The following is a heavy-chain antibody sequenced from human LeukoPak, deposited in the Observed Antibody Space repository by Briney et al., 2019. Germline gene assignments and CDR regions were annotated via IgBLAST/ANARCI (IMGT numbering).Heavy chain of an antibody. V-gene: IGHV1-8*01. Sequence: ASVKVSCKASGYIFTSYDINWVRQATGQGLEWMGWMNPNSGNTGYAQKFQGRVTMTRNTSISTAYMELSSLRSEDTAVYYCARIAAEDIFDYWGQGTLVIVSS. CDR3: ARIAAEDIFDY. CDR1: GYIFTSYD. J-gene: IGHJ4*02. D-gene: IGHD6-13*01. CDR2: MNPNSGNT.